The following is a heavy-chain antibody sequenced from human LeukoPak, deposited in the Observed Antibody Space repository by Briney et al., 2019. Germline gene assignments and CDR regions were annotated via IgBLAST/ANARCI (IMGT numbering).Heavy chain of an antibody. CDR3: ARARDGDYLFY. CDR1: GFTFNAYS. CDR2: ISSSGSTI. V-gene: IGHV3-48*04. Sequence: PGGSLRLSCAASGFTFNAYSMNWVRQAPGKGLEWLSYISSSGSTIYYADSVKGRFTISRDNAKNSLYLQMNSLRAEDTAVYYCARARDGDYLFYWGQGTLVTVSS. D-gene: IGHD4-17*01. J-gene: IGHJ4*02.